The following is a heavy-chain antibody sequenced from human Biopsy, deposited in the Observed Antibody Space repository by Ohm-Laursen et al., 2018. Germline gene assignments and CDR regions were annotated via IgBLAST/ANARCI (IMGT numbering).Heavy chain of an antibody. CDR1: GGSISNNNYY. Sequence: GTLSLTCTVSGGSISNNNYYWGWIRQPPGKGLEWIGSIFYRGSTHYKPSLKSRINISVDTSKNQFSLKLNSVTAADTAVYYCARGYDTSGYYYVSWGQGTLVTVSS. D-gene: IGHD3-22*01. V-gene: IGHV4-39*01. J-gene: IGHJ5*02. CDR2: IFYRGST. CDR3: ARGYDTSGYYYVS.